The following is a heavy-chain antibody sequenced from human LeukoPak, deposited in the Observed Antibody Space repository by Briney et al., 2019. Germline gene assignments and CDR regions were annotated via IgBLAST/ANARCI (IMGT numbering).Heavy chain of an antibody. CDR2: IYPGDSDT. CDR1: GYSFINYW. Sequence: RGESLKISCKGSGYSFINYWIGWVRQMPGKGLEWMGIIYPGDSDTRYSPSFQGQVTISADKSISTAYLQWSSLKASDTAMYYCARSRIAVAGTFDYWGQGTLVTVSS. D-gene: IGHD6-19*01. J-gene: IGHJ4*02. V-gene: IGHV5-51*01. CDR3: ARSRIAVAGTFDY.